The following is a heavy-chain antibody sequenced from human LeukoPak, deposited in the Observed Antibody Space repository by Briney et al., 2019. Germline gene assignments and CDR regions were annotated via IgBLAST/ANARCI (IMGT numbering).Heavy chain of an antibody. CDR3: ARGSYHYDDSGYLGFQH. V-gene: IGHV1-2*06. CDR1: GYSFIGYY. CDR2: ISPNSGGT. D-gene: IGHD3-22*01. J-gene: IGHJ1*01. Sequence: GASVKVSCKASGYSFIGYYIHWVRQAPGQGLEWMGRISPNSGGTNYVENLQGRVTITRDTSISTAYLGLSRLTSDDTAVYYCARGSYHYDDSGYLGFQHWGQGTLVTVSS.